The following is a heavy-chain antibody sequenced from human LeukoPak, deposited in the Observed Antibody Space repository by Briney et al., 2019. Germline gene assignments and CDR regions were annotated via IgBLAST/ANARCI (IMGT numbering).Heavy chain of an antibody. CDR2: IYPGDSDT. D-gene: IGHD3-10*01. CDR3: ASPQMVHF. V-gene: IGHV5-51*01. J-gene: IGHJ4*02. Sequence: GESLKISCMTSGYRFTTNWIGWVRQMPGKGLEWMGIIYPGDSDTRYSPYFQGHVTISSDKTISTAYLQWSSLKASDTAMYYCASPQMVHFWGQGTLVTVSS. CDR1: GYRFTTNW.